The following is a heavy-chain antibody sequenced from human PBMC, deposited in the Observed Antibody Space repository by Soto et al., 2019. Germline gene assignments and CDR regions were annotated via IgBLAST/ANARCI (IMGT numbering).Heavy chain of an antibody. CDR2: IRNKAHSYTT. V-gene: IGHV3-72*01. CDR1: GLSFSDHH. J-gene: IGHJ3*02. Sequence: GSLRLSCAASGLSFSDHHMDWVRQAPGKGLEWVGHIRNKAHSYTTIYAASVKGRFTISTDDSKNSLYLQMNSLKTEDTAVYYCARVGGGSGWTDTFDIWGQGTMVTVSS. D-gene: IGHD6-19*01. CDR3: ARVGGGSGWTDTFDI.